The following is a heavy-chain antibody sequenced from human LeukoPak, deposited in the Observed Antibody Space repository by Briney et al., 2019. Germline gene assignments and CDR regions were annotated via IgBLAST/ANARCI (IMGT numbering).Heavy chain of an antibody. Sequence: SETLSLACTVSGGSIGTYYWSWIRQPPGKGLEWIAYIYYSGNTNYNPSLKSRVTISVDTSKNQFSLKLTSVTAADTAVYYCARHSVYFSTWYTDLNAFDVWGQGTMVTVSS. V-gene: IGHV4-59*08. J-gene: IGHJ3*01. CDR3: ARHSVYFSTWYTDLNAFDV. CDR2: IYYSGNT. CDR1: GGSIGTYY. D-gene: IGHD2-8*01.